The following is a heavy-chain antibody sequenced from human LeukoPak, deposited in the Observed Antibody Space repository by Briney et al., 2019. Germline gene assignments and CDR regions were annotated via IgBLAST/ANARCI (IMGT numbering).Heavy chain of an antibody. CDR3: TKLSEDGDYFDY. CDR2: IRGRASNYAT. CDR1: GFTFSGSA. Sequence: TGGSLRLSCVASGFTFSGSAMHWVRQASGKGLEWVGRIRGRASNYATAYAASVQGRFTISRDNSKNSAYLQMNGLKTEDTAVYYCTKLSEDGDYFDYWGQGTLVTVSS. V-gene: IGHV3-73*01. D-gene: IGHD2-8*01. J-gene: IGHJ4*02.